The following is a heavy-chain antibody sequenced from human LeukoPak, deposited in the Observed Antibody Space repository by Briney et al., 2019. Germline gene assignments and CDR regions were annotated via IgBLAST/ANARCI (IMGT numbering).Heavy chain of an antibody. CDR1: GGSFSGYY. CDR2: INHSGSR. J-gene: IGHJ5*02. V-gene: IGHV4-34*01. CDR3: ARGRWFDP. Sequence: SETLSLTCTVYGGSFSGYYWSGIRQPPGKGLEWIGEINHSGSRNYNPPLKSRVTISVDTSKNQFSLKLRSLTAPDTAVYYCARGRWFDPWGQGTLVTVSS.